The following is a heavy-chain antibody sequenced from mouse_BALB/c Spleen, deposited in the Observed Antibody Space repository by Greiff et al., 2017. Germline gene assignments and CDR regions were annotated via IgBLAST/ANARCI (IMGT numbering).Heavy chain of an antibody. CDR1: GYTFTSYW. CDR2: INPSTGYT. V-gene: IGHV1-7*01. Sequence: VQLQESGAELAKPGASVKMSCKASGYTFTSYWMHWVKQRPGQGLEWIGYINPSTGYTEYNQKFKDKATLTADKSSSTAYMQLSSLTSEDSAVYYCASENYAPFAYWGQGTLVTVSA. J-gene: IGHJ3*01. D-gene: IGHD1-1*02. CDR3: ASENYAPFAY.